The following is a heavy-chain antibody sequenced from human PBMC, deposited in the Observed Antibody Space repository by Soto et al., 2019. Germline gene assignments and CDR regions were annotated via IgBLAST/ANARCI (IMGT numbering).Heavy chain of an antibody. Sequence: QVQLQESGPGLVKPSGTLSLACAASGGPINSRWWSWVRQPPGKGLQWIGEIHHSGSTNYNPSLKSRVTIFIDKSKNQFSLNLSSVTAADTAVYYCAREADGGYALDRRGQGTLVTVSS. V-gene: IGHV4-4*02. D-gene: IGHD5-12*01. CDR2: IHHSGST. CDR3: AREADGGYALDR. J-gene: IGHJ5*02. CDR1: GGPINSRW.